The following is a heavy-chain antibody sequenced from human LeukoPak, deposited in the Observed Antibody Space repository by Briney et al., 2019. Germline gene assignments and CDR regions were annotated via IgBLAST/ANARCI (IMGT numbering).Heavy chain of an antibody. Sequence: TGGSLRLSCAASGFTSSAYWMSWFRQAPGKGLEWVANIKDDGSDKYYVDSVKGRFTISRDNAKNSLYLQMNSLRDDDTAVYYCARAAGGASRDYGGQGTLVTVSS. CDR2: IKDDGSDK. J-gene: IGHJ4*02. D-gene: IGHD1-26*01. CDR1: GFTSSAYW. V-gene: IGHV3-7*01. CDR3: ARAAGGASRDY.